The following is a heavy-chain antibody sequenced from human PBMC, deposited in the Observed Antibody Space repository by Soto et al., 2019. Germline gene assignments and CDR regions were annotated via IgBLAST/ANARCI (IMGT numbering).Heavy chain of an antibody. D-gene: IGHD4-17*01. CDR1: GGTFSNYT. Sequence: QVQLVQSGAEVKKPGSSVKVSCKASGGTFSNYTITWVRQAPGQGLEWMGRIIPILDIANYAKKFQGRVTITADKSTSTAYMELSSLRSEDTAVYYCAREVGLGPVTVSTHVDYWGQGTLVIVSS. CDR2: IIPILDIA. J-gene: IGHJ4*02. CDR3: AREVGLGPVTVSTHVDY. V-gene: IGHV1-69*08.